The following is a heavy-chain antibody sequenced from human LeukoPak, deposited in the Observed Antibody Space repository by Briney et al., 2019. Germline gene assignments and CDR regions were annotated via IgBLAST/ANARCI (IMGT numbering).Heavy chain of an antibody. CDR3: ARDAPLGYCGGDCYYGH. J-gene: IGHJ4*02. V-gene: IGHV3-33*01. Sequence: GGSLRLSCVASGFNFRSHGMHWVRQAPGKGLEWVALIWYDGSNKYYADSVKGRFTISKDNSKNTLYLQMNSLRAEDTAVYYCARDAPLGYCGGDCYYGHWGQGTLVTVSS. CDR2: IWYDGSNK. D-gene: IGHD2-21*02. CDR1: GFNFRSHG.